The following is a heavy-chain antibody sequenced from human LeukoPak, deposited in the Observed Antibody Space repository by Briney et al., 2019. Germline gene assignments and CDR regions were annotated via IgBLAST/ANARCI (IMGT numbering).Heavy chain of an antibody. D-gene: IGHD3-22*01. Sequence: SETLSLTCTVSGGSISSSSYYWGWIRQPPGKGREWIGRIYYSGSTYYNPSLKSRVTISVDTSKNQFSLKLSSVTAADTAVYYCARHVVDSSGYSYDYWGQGTLVTVSS. V-gene: IGHV4-39*01. CDR2: IYYSGST. J-gene: IGHJ4*02. CDR3: ARHVVDSSGYSYDY. CDR1: GGSISSSSYY.